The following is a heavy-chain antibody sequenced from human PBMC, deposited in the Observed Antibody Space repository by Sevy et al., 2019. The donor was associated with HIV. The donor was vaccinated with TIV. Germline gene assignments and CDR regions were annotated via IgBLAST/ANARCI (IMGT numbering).Heavy chain of an antibody. V-gene: IGHV3-30*04. CDR1: GFTFSSYA. D-gene: IGHD3-22*01. Sequence: GGSLRLSCAASGFTFSSYAMHWVRQAPGKGLEWVAVISYDGSNKYYADSVKGRFTISRDNSKNTLYLQMNSLRAEDTAVYCCARDGYYYDSSGYSHFDYWGQGTLVTVSS. J-gene: IGHJ4*02. CDR3: ARDGYYYDSSGYSHFDY. CDR2: ISYDGSNK.